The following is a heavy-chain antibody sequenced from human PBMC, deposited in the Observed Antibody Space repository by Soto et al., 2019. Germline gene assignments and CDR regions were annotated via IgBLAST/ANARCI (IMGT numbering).Heavy chain of an antibody. D-gene: IGHD6-19*01. J-gene: IGHJ4*02. CDR2: IYWNDDN. CDR1: GFSLNSTAVG. V-gene: IGHV2-5*01. CDR3: AHGSGWLSDY. Sequence: QITLKESGPTLVKPTQTLTLTCTFSGFSLNSTAVGVNWIRQPPRKALEWLALIYWNDDNDYSPSLRSRLTITKDTSKNQVVLTMTNMDPMDTATYYCAHGSGWLSDYWGQGTLVTVSS.